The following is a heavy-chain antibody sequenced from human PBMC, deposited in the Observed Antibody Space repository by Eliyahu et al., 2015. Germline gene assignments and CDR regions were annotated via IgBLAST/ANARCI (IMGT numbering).Heavy chain of an antibody. D-gene: IGHD1-26*01. J-gene: IGHJ4*02. CDR1: GFTFSSYA. Sequence: EVQLLESGGGLVQPGGSLRLSXAASGFTFSSYAMXWVRQAPGKGLEWVSSITDTGTGTYYADSVKGRFTISRDSSKNTVYLQMNSLRAEDTAVYYCARDSPVATYWGQGTLVTVSS. CDR3: ARDSPVATY. V-gene: IGHV3-23*01. CDR2: ITDTGTGT.